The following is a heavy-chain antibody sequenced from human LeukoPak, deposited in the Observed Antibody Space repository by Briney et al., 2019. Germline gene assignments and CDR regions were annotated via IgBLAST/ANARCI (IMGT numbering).Heavy chain of an antibody. D-gene: IGHD6-13*01. Sequence: ASVKVSCKASGFTFTSYGFSWVRQAPGQGLEWMGWISGNHGNTNYAQKLQGRVTMNTDTSTSTAYMELRSLISDDTAIYYCARVSSSWYYFDYWGQGTLVTVSS. CDR1: GFTFTSYG. V-gene: IGHV1-18*01. J-gene: IGHJ4*02. CDR2: ISGNHGNT. CDR3: ARVSSSWYYFDY.